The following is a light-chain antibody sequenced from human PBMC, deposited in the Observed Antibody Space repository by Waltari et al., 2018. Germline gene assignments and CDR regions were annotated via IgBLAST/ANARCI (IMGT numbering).Light chain of an antibody. CDR1: ALSTKY. J-gene: IGLJ2*01. CDR2: EDS. V-gene: IGLV3-10*01. CDR3: LSPDSSGTYVV. Sequence: SYELTQPPSVSVSPGQTASITCSGHALSTKYAFWYPQRSGQAPVLVIFEDSTRPSGIPGRISGSGAGEMATLTLSGAQLEDEGDYYCLSPDSSGTYVVFGGGTKLTVL.